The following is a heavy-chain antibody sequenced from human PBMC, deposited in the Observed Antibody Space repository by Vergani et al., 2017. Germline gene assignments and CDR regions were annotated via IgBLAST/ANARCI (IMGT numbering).Heavy chain of an antibody. D-gene: IGHD2-21*01. V-gene: IGHV3-7*01. CDR3: ARDRRLAY. CDR2: IKQDGSEK. J-gene: IGHJ4*02. CDR1: GFTFSSYC. Sequence: EVQLVESGGGLVQPGGSLRLSCAASGFTFSSYCMSWVRQAPGKGLEWVANIKQDGSEKYYVDSVKGRFTISRDNAKNSLYLQMNSLRAEDTAVYYCARDRRLAYWGQGTLVTVSS.